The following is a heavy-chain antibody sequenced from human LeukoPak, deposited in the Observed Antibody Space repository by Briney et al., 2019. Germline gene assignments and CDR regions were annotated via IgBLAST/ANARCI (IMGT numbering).Heavy chain of an antibody. D-gene: IGHD3-10*01. CDR1: GFTFSSYG. J-gene: IGHJ4*02. V-gene: IGHV3-7*01. Sequence: GGSLRLSCAASGFTFSSYGMHWVRQAPGKGLEWVANIKQDGSEKYYVDSVKGRFTISRDNAKNSLYLQMNSLRAEDTAVYYCATADMVRGVIITDYWGQGTLVTVSS. CDR3: ATADMVRGVIITDY. CDR2: IKQDGSEK.